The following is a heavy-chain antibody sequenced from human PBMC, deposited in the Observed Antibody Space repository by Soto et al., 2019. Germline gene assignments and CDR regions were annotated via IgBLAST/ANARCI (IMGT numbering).Heavy chain of an antibody. CDR3: ARDTAAGRAPYYYYYGMDV. J-gene: IGHJ6*02. CDR2: IWYDGSNK. V-gene: IGHV3-33*01. D-gene: IGHD2-15*01. CDR1: GFTFSSYG. Sequence: QVQLVESGGGVVQPGRSLRLSCAASGFTFSSYGMHWVRQAPGKGLEWVAVIWYDGSNKYYADSVKGRFTISRDNSKNTLYLQMHSLRAEDTAVYYCARDTAAGRAPYYYYYGMDVWGQGTTVTVSS.